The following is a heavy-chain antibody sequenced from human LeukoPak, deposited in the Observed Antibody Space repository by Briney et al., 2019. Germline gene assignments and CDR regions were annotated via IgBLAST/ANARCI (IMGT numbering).Heavy chain of an antibody. D-gene: IGHD2/OR15-2a*01. CDR1: GESINPYY. J-gene: IGHJ6*03. CDR2: IYKSGST. Sequence: PSETLSLTCTVSGESINPYYWNWIRQPAGKGLEWIGHIYKSGSTKYNPSLKSRVTMSLDTSKNQFSLKLRSVTAADTAVYFCARSFLDYMDVWGKGTTVTVSS. CDR3: ARSFLDYMDV. V-gene: IGHV4-4*07.